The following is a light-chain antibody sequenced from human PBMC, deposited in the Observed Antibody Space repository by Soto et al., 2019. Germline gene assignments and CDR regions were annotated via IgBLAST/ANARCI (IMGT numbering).Light chain of an antibody. V-gene: IGKV3D-15*01. Sequence: EVVMTQSPGTLSVSPGERATLSCRASQSINSNLAWYQQKPGQAPRLLIYAASTRATGIPGRFSGSGSGTEFSLTISSLKTEDFAVYYCQQYDEWPITFGGGTKVEIK. CDR3: QQYDEWPIT. CDR1: QSINSN. CDR2: AAS. J-gene: IGKJ4*01.